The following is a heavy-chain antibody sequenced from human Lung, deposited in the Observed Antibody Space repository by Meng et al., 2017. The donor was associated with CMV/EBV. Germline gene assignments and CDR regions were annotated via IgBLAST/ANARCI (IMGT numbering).Heavy chain of an antibody. CDR1: GGSISSSISY. CDR2: VVYSGTT. D-gene: IGHD1-14*01. Sequence: LQESGPGLGMPSEPLSLTCTVSGGSISSSISYWAWIRQPPGEGLEWIGSVVYSGTTYYTSSLKSRVSISVDTSKNQFSLKLSSVTAADTAVYYCARHHHSPTFDYWGQGTLVTVSS. J-gene: IGHJ4*02. V-gene: IGHV4-39*01. CDR3: ARHHHSPTFDY.